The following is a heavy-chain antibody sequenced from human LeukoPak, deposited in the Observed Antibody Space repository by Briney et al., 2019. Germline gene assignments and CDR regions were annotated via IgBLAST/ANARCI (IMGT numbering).Heavy chain of an antibody. V-gene: IGHV4-34*01. CDR1: GGSFSGYY. J-gene: IGHJ4*02. D-gene: IGHD6-13*01. CDR3: ARQRAYNSSSWYPFDY. CDR2: INHSGST. Sequence: SETLSLTCAVYGGSFSGYYWSWIRQPPGKGLEWIGEINHSGSTNYNPSLKSRVTISVDTSKNQFSLKLSSVTAADTAVYYCARQRAYNSSSWYPFDYWGQGTRVTVSS.